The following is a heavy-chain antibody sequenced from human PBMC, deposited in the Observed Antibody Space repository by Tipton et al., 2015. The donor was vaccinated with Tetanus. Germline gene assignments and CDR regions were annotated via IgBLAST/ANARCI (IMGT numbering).Heavy chain of an antibody. D-gene: IGHD3-9*01. Sequence: TLSLTCTVSGGSISSSSYYWGWIRQPPGKGLEWIGSAYYSGSTYYNPSLKSRVTISVDTSKNQFSLELSSVTAADTAVYYCARHSSLKALNYWGQGTLVTVSS. CDR1: GGSISSSSYY. J-gene: IGHJ4*02. CDR2: AYYSGST. V-gene: IGHV4-39*01. CDR3: ARHSSLKALNY.